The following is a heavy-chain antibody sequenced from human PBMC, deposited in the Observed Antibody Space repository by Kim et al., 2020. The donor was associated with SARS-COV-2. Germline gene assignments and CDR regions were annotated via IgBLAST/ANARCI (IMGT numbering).Heavy chain of an antibody. V-gene: IGHV1-3*01. D-gene: IGHD6-19*01. Sequence: QKLQGRVTITRDTSASTAYMELSSLRSEDTAVYYCAGDLSSGWYGTFDYWGQGILVTVSS. J-gene: IGHJ4*02. CDR3: AGDLSSGWYGTFDY.